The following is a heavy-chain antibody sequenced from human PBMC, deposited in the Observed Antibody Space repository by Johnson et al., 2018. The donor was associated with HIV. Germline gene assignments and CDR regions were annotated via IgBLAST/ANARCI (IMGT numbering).Heavy chain of an antibody. D-gene: IGHD1-26*01. Sequence: QVQLVESGGGVVQPGGSLRLSCTASGFTFSSFGMHWVRQAPGKGLEWVAFIRYDTSNKYYADSVKGRFTISRDNSRNTQDLQMNSLRAEDTAVYYCAKDPGGSLGAFDIWGQGTIVTVSS. CDR3: AKDPGGSLGAFDI. CDR2: IRYDTSNK. V-gene: IGHV3-30*02. J-gene: IGHJ3*02. CDR1: GFTFSSFG.